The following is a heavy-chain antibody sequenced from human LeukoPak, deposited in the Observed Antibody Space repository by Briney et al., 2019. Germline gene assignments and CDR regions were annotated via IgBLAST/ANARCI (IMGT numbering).Heavy chain of an antibody. CDR3: ARDVEYSYGHFDY. Sequence: GGSLRLSCAASGFTFSSYWMSWVRQAPGKGLEWVANIKQDGSEKYYVDSVKGRFTISRDNAKNSLYLQMNSLRAEDTAVYYCARDVEYSYGHFDYWGQGTLVTVSP. CDR2: IKQDGSEK. CDR1: GFTFSSYW. V-gene: IGHV3-7*01. D-gene: IGHD5-18*01. J-gene: IGHJ4*02.